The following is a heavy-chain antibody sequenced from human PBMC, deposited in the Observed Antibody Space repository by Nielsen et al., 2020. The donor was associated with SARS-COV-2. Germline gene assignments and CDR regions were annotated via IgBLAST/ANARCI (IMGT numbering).Heavy chain of an antibody. Sequence: SETLSLTCTVSGGSISSYYWGWIRQPPGKGLEWIGYIYYSGSTNYNPSLKSRVTISVDTSKNQFSLKLSSVTAADTAVYYCARQMKRAGVRSLWYFDLWGRGTLVTVSS. V-gene: IGHV4-59*08. CDR2: IYYSGST. CDR1: GGSISSYY. CDR3: ARQMKRAGVRSLWYFDL. J-gene: IGHJ2*01. D-gene: IGHD3-16*02.